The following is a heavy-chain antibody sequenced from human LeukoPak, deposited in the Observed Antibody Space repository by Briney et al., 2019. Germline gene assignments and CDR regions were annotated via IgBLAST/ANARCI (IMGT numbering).Heavy chain of an antibody. Sequence: PSQTLSLTCAVSGGSSTGYYWSSIRQPPGKGLECIGGISHTGSANYTTSLKSRVTISVDTSKNQFSLKLSSVTAADTAVYYCASSARGSSSTYYYYFCYMDVWGKGTTVTVSS. D-gene: IGHD6-6*01. CDR1: GGSSTGYY. V-gene: IGHV4-34*01. J-gene: IGHJ6*03. CDR3: ASSARGSSSTYYYYFCYMDV. CDR2: ISHTGSA.